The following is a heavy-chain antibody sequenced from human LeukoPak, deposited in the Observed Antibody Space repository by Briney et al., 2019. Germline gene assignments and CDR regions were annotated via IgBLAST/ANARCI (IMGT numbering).Heavy chain of an antibody. CDR2: ISSSGSTI. Sequence: GGSLRLSCAASGFTLSSYEMNWVRQAPGKGLEWVSYISSSGSTIYYADSVKGRFTISRDNAKNSLYLQMNSLRAEDTAVYYCAREQQQLVRGYYFDYWGQGTLVTVSS. V-gene: IGHV3-48*03. D-gene: IGHD6-13*01. CDR1: GFTLSSYE. J-gene: IGHJ4*02. CDR3: AREQQQLVRGYYFDY.